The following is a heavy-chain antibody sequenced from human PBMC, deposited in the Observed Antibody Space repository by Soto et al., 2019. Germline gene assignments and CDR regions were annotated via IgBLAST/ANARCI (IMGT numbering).Heavy chain of an antibody. Sequence: PGGSLRLSCAASGFTFSSYSMNWVRQAPGKGLEWVAYISSSSSTIYYADSVKGRFTISRDNAKNSLYLQMSSLRSEDTAVYYCARSSGWYVWFDPWGQGTLVTVSS. CDR3: ARSSGWYVWFDP. V-gene: IGHV3-48*01. J-gene: IGHJ5*02. CDR1: GFTFSSYS. D-gene: IGHD6-13*01. CDR2: ISSSSSTI.